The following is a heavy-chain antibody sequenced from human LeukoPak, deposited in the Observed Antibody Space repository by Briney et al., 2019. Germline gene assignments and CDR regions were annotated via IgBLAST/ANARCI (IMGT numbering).Heavy chain of an antibody. D-gene: IGHD2-2*01. J-gene: IGHJ4*02. CDR1: GFTFSSYS. CDR2: ISSSSSYI. Sequence: GGSLRLSCAASGFTFSSYSMNWVRQAPGKGREWVSSISSSSSYIYYADSVKGRFTISRDNAKNSLYLQMNSLRAEDTAVYYCASIKLGYCSSTSCPDYWGQGTLVTVSS. V-gene: IGHV3-21*01. CDR3: ASIKLGYCSSTSCPDY.